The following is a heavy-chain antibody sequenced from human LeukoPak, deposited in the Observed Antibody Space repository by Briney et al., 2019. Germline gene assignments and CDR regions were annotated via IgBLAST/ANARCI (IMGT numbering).Heavy chain of an antibody. V-gene: IGHV4-34*01. CDR3: ASSGYSSSWYIDY. Sequence: SETLSLTCAVYGGSFSGYYWSWIRQPPGKGLEWIGEINHSGSTNYNPSLKSRVTISVDTSKNQFSLKLSSVTAADTAVYYCASSGYSSSWYIDYWGQGTLVTVSS. CDR1: GGSFSGYY. D-gene: IGHD6-13*01. CDR2: INHSGST. J-gene: IGHJ4*02.